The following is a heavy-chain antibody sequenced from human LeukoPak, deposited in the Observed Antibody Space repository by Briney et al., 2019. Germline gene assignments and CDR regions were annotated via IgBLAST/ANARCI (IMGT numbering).Heavy chain of an antibody. V-gene: IGHV4-38-2*01. CDR2: IYHSGST. CDR1: GYSISSGNY. D-gene: IGHD3-10*01. CDR3: ARGEIGSIGRLGY. Sequence: SETLSLTCAVSGYSISSGNYWGWLRQPPGKGLEWIGSIYHSGSTHYNPSLKSRVTISVDTSKNQFSLNLTSVTAADTAVYYCARGEIGSIGRLGYWGQGTLVTVSS. J-gene: IGHJ4*02.